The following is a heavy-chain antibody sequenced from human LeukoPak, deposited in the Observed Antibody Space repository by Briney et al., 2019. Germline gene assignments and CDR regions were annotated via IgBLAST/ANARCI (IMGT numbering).Heavy chain of an antibody. CDR2: ISYDGSNK. J-gene: IGHJ4*02. D-gene: IGHD1-1*01. CDR1: GFTFSSYA. Sequence: GGSLRLSCAASGFTFSSYAMHWVRQAPGKGLEWVAVISYDGSNKYYADSVKGRFTISRDNSKNTLYLQMNSLRAEDTAVYYCAGINERTELDYWGQGTLVTVSS. V-gene: IGHV3-30-3*01. CDR3: AGINERTELDY.